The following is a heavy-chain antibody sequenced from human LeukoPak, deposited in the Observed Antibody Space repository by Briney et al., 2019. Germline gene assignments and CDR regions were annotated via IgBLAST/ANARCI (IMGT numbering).Heavy chain of an antibody. CDR2: ISATGGST. D-gene: IGHD6-19*01. V-gene: IGHV3-23*01. CDR1: GFTFSSYA. Sequence: GGSLRLSCAASGFTFSSYAMNWVRQAPGKGLEWVSTISATGGSTYYADSVKGRFTISRDNSKNTLYLQMNSLRAEDTAVYYCAKATGYNSGPLDYWGKGTLVTVSS. CDR3: AKATGYNSGPLDY. J-gene: IGHJ4*02.